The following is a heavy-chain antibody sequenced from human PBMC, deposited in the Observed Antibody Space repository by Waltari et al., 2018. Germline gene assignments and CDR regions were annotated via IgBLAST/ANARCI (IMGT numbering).Heavy chain of an antibody. J-gene: IGHJ6*03. CDR2: ISWDGGST. CDR1: GFTFDDYA. Sequence: EVQLVESGGVVVQPGGSLRLSCAASGFTFDDYAMHWVRQAPGKGLEWVSLISWDGGSTYYADSVKGRFTISRDNSKNSLYLQMNSLRAEDTALYYCAKEAAARYYYYYYYMDVWGKGTTVTV. CDR3: AKEAAARYYYYYYYMDV. D-gene: IGHD6-13*01. V-gene: IGHV3-43D*03.